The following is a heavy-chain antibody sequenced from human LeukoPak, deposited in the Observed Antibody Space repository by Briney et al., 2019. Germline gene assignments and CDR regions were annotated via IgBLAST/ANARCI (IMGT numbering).Heavy chain of an antibody. V-gene: IGHV1-2*02. Sequence: ASVKVSCKASGYTFTGYYIHWVRQAPGEGLEWMAWINPNSGGTNYAQKFQGRVTMTRDTSISTAYMELGRLRSDDTAVYYCARLLVRLLLRGGFDPWGQGTLVTVSS. CDR2: INPNSGGT. CDR1: GYTFTGYY. J-gene: IGHJ5*02. D-gene: IGHD2-15*01. CDR3: ARLLVRLLLRGGFDP.